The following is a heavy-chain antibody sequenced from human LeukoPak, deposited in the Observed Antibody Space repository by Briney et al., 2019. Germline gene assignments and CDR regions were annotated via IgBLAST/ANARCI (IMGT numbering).Heavy chain of an antibody. Sequence: GGSLRLSCAASGFTFSSYGMHWVRQAPGKGLEWVAVISYDGSNKYYADSVKGRFTISRDNSKNTLYLQMNSLRAEDTAVYYCAKIRKGPSYDYGDYWGQGTLVTVSS. CDR1: GFTFSSYG. CDR2: ISYDGSNK. J-gene: IGHJ4*02. CDR3: AKIRKGPSYDYGDY. D-gene: IGHD2-2*01. V-gene: IGHV3-30*18.